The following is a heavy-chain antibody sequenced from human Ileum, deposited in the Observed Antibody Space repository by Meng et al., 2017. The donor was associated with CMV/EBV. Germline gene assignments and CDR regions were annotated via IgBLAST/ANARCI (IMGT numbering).Heavy chain of an antibody. CDR3: ARHSYYYGSGSQYFDH. V-gene: IGHV3-21*01. Sequence: GGSLRLSCAASGFTFSTYSISWVRQAPGKGLEWVSSISSSSSYIYYADSVKGRFTISRDNAKNSLFLQMNSLRADDTAVYYCARHSYYYGSGSQYFDHWGQGNRV. CDR2: ISSSSSYI. D-gene: IGHD3-10*01. J-gene: IGHJ4*02. CDR1: GFTFSTYS.